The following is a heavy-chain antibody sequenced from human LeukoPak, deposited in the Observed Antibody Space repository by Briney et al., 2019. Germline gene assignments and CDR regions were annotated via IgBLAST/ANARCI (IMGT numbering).Heavy chain of an antibody. Sequence: SETLSLTCAVYGGSFSGYYWNWIRQPPGKGLEWIGEINHSGSTNYNPSLKSRVTISVDTSKNQFSLKLSSVTAADTAVYYCARGLRSSWLLNWFDPWGQGTLVTVSS. J-gene: IGHJ5*02. D-gene: IGHD6-13*01. CDR2: INHSGST. V-gene: IGHV4-34*01. CDR1: GGSFSGYY. CDR3: ARGLRSSWLLNWFDP.